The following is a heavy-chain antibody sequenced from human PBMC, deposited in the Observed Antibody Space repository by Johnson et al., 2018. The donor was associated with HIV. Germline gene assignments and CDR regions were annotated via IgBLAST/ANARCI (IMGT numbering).Heavy chain of an antibody. Sequence: VQLVESGGGVVQPGRSLRLSCAASGFTFSSYWMSWVRQAPGKGLEWVANIKQDGSEKYYVDSVKGRFTISRDNAKNSLYLQMNSLRAEDTAVYYCARDFATMIVVVWWAFDIWGQGTMVTVSS. D-gene: IGHD3-22*01. CDR3: ARDFATMIVVVWWAFDI. V-gene: IGHV3-7*05. CDR1: GFTFSSYW. J-gene: IGHJ3*02. CDR2: IKQDGSEK.